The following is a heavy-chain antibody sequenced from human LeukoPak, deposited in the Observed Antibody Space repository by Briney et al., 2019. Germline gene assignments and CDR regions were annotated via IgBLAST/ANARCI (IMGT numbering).Heavy chain of an antibody. D-gene: IGHD3-16*02. CDR1: GFIFSSYW. V-gene: IGHV3-7*01. CDR2: IKQDGSEK. CDR3: ARDLTYYDYVWGSYRYADY. Sequence: PGGSLRLSCAASGFIFSSYWMRCVRQTPGKGLEGVANIKQDGSEKYYVDSVKGRFTISRDNAKNSLYLQLNSLGAEDTAVYYCARDLTYYDYVWGSYRYADYWGQGTLVTVSS. J-gene: IGHJ4*02.